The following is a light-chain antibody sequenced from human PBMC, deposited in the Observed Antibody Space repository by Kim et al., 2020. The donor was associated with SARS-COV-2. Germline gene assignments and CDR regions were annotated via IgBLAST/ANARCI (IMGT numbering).Light chain of an antibody. J-gene: IGKJ2*01. CDR1: RGIRNG. V-gene: IGKV1-6*01. CDR3: IQIKVSPYT. Sequence: SVGEAVTSPCRPSRGIRNGLAWYQQNQGKAPKLLFNSASSLQGGVPSRFGGVGSGKDFTLTIRGWQPKDFAPNSCIQIKVSPYTFGQGTKLEI. CDR2: SAS.